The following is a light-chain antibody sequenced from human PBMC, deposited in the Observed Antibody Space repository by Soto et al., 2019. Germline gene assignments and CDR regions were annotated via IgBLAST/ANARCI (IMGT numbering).Light chain of an antibody. Sequence: QSVLTQSASVSGSPGQSIAISCTGTSSDVGAYNYVSWYQQYPGKAPKLMIYDVSNRPSGVSNRFSGSTSGNTASLTISGLQAEDEADYYCSSYTSSDTYVFGTGTRSPS. V-gene: IGLV2-14*01. J-gene: IGLJ1*01. CDR2: DVS. CDR3: SSYTSSDTYV. CDR1: SSDVGAYNY.